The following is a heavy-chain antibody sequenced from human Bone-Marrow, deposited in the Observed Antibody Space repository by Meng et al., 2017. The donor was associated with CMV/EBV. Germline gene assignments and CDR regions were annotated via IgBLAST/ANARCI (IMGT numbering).Heavy chain of an antibody. CDR2: INSDGTYT. J-gene: IGHJ4*02. V-gene: IGHV3-74*01. CDR1: GFTFSNSW. Sequence: LSCAVYGFTFSNSWMYWVRQAPGKGLVWVSRINSDGTYTTYADSVKGRFSISRDNAKNTLYLQMDSLRAEDTAVYYCAGYGSGWFLYWGQGTLVTVSS. CDR3: AGYGSGWFLY. D-gene: IGHD6-19*01.